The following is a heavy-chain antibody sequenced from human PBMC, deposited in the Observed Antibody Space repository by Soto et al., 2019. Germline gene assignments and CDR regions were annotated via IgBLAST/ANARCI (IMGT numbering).Heavy chain of an antibody. Sequence: SETLSLTCTVSGGSINGYCWNWIRQPPGQGLEWIGYVFYSGSINYNPSLRNRVTISVDTANNQFSLTLISVTAADTAVYYCARGSPVRANWNFDYWGQGTPVTVSS. CDR2: VFYSGSI. V-gene: IGHV4-59*01. CDR1: GGSINGYC. CDR3: ARGSPVRANWNFDY. D-gene: IGHD1-20*01. J-gene: IGHJ4*02.